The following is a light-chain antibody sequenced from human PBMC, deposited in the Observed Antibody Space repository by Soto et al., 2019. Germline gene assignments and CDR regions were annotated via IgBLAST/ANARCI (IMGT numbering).Light chain of an antibody. Sequence: QSALTQPASVSGSPGQSITISCTGTSSDVGGYDYVAWYQRHPGKAPKLMIYDVFNRPSGVSHRFSGSKSGNTASLTISGLQAEDEADDYCSSYTSSRTLVFGGGTKLTVL. J-gene: IGLJ3*02. V-gene: IGLV2-14*03. CDR2: DVF. CDR1: SSDVGGYDY. CDR3: SSYTSSRTLV.